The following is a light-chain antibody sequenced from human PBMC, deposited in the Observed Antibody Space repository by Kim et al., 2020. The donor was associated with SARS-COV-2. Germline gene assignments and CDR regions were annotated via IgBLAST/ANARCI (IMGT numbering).Light chain of an antibody. CDR3: QQYDNLPYT. V-gene: IGKV1-33*01. CDR1: KDISHY. J-gene: IGKJ2*01. Sequence: DIQMTQSPSSLSASVGDRVTITCQASKDISHYLNWYQQKPGKAPKLLIYDASSLETGVPSRFSGSGSGTDFTFTISGLRPEDIATYYCQQYDNLPYTFGQGTKLEI. CDR2: DAS.